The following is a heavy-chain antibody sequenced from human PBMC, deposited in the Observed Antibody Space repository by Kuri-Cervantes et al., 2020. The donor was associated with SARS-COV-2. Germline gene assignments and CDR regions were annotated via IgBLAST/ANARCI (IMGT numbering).Heavy chain of an antibody. CDR1: GFTLDDYG. CDR3: ARAYGDYVFREGLDS. J-gene: IGHJ4*02. Sequence: GESLKISCAASGFTLDDYGMYWVRQPPGKGLEWVSGIGPSNTYIYYADSVKGRFIISRDNAKNSLYLQMNSLRVEDTALYYCARAYGDYVFREGLDSWGQGTLVTVSS. CDR2: IGPSNTYI. V-gene: IGHV3-21*06. D-gene: IGHD4-17*01.